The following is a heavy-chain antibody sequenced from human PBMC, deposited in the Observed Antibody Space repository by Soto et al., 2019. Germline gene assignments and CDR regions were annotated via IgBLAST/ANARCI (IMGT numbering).Heavy chain of an antibody. V-gene: IGHV3-23*01. CDR3: AKDWCNGVVCHLDY. D-gene: IGHD2-8*02. CDR2: IRASRGST. CDR1: GFTFTSYA. J-gene: IGHJ4*02. Sequence: RRLSCPTSGFTFTSYAMNWVRPPPGKGLEWVSVIRASRGSTDYADSAKGRFTFSRDNSKNTMYLQMNSLRAEDTAIYYCAKDWCNGVVCHLDYWGQGTLVTVSS.